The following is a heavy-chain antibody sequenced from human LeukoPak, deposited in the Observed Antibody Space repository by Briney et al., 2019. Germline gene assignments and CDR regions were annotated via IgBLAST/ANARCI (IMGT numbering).Heavy chain of an antibody. CDR3: AKGGKLDVTPFDY. CDR2: ISGGGGST. Sequence: GGSLRLSCAASGFIFTSYSMNWVRQAPGKGLEWVSTISGGGGSTYYADSVKGRFTISRDNSKNTLYLQVNSLRAEDTAVYYCAKGGKLDVTPFDYWGQGTLVTVSS. V-gene: IGHV3-23*01. CDR1: GFIFTSYS. D-gene: IGHD3-16*01. J-gene: IGHJ4*02.